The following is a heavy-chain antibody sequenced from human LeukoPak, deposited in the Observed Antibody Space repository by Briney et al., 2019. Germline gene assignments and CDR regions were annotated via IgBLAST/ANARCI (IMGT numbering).Heavy chain of an antibody. CDR1: GYTFTGYY. CDR3: ARESGDTIFGVAHYYFDY. Sequence: GASVKVSCKASGYTFTGYYMHWVRQAPGQGLEWMGRIIPILGISNYAQKFQGRVTITADKSTSTAYMELSSPRSEDTAVYYCARESGDTIFGVAHYYFDYWGQGTLVTVSS. V-gene: IGHV1-69*04. J-gene: IGHJ4*02. D-gene: IGHD3-3*01. CDR2: IIPILGIS.